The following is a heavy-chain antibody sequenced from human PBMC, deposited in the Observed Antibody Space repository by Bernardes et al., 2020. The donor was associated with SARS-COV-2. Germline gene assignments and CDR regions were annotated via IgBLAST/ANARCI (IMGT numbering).Heavy chain of an antibody. J-gene: IGHJ5*02. Sequence: GESLKISCKGSGYSFTSYWIAWVRQMPGKGLECMGVIYPGDSHTTYSPSFQGQVTISVDKSINTAYLQWSSLKASDTAMYYCARRGAYGDYRFDPWGQGTLVTVSS. D-gene: IGHD4-17*01. V-gene: IGHV5-51*01. CDR3: ARRGAYGDYRFDP. CDR1: GYSFTSYW. CDR2: IYPGDSHT.